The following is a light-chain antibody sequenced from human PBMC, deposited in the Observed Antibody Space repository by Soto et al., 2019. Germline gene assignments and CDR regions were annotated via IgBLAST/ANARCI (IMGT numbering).Light chain of an antibody. CDR2: DAS. Sequence: EIVLTQSPATLSLSPGESGTVSCGASQSLGGNYLAWYQQRPGLAPRLLIYDASTRATGIPDRFSGGGSGTNFTLTITGLEPEDFAVYYCQRHGNSLFSFGQGTRLEI. V-gene: IGKV3D-20*01. CDR1: QSLGGNY. CDR3: QRHGNSLFS. J-gene: IGKJ5*01.